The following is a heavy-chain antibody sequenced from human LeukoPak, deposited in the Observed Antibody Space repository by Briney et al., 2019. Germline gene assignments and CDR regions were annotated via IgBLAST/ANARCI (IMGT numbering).Heavy chain of an antibody. V-gene: IGHV4-34*01. CDR2: INHSGST. J-gene: IGHJ5*02. CDR1: GGSFSGYY. D-gene: IGHD6-13*01. Sequence: KASETLSLTCAVYGGSFSGYYWSWIRQPPGKGLEWIGEINHSGSTNYNPSLKSRVTISVDTSKNQFSLKLSSVTAADTAVYYCASEPYSSSWQLEGYKAEPNNWFDPWGQGTLVTVSS. CDR3: ASEPYSSSWQLEGYKAEPNNWFDP.